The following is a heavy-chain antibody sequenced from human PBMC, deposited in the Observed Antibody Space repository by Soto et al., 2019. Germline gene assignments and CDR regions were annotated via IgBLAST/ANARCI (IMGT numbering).Heavy chain of an antibody. CDR3: AKDVRAARPSYYYYYMDV. J-gene: IGHJ6*03. CDR2: ISYDGSNK. V-gene: IGHV3-30*18. CDR1: GFIFSSYG. Sequence: GGSLRLSCAASGFIFSSYGMHWVRQAPGKGLEWVAVISYDGSNKYYADSVKGRFTISRDNSKNTLYLQMNSLRAEDTAVYYCAKDVRAARPSYYYYYMDVWGKGTTVTVSS. D-gene: IGHD6-6*01.